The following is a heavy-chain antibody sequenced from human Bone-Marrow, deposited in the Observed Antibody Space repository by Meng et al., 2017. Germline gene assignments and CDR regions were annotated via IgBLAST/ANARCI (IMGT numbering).Heavy chain of an antibody. J-gene: IGHJ4*02. Sequence: SVKVSCKASGGIFSSYAISWVRQAPGQGLEWMGGIIPIFGTANYAQKFQGRVTMTTDTSTSTAYMELRSMRSDDTAVYYCARVGSALYYGSGSYDYWGQGTLVTVSS. CDR3: ARVGSALYYGSGSYDY. CDR2: IIPIFGTA. V-gene: IGHV1-69*05. D-gene: IGHD3-10*01. CDR1: GGIFSSYA.